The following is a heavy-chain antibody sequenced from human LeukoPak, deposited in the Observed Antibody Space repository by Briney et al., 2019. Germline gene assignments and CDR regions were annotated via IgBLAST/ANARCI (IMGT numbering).Heavy chain of an antibody. CDR1: GGSISSYY. J-gene: IGHJ4*02. Sequence: PSETLSLTCTVSGGSISSYYWSWIRQPPGKGLEWIGYIYYSGSTNYDPSLKSRVTISVDTSKNQFSLKLSSVIAADTAVYYCAREARYSSGRRDFDYWGQGTLVTVSS. D-gene: IGHD6-19*01. V-gene: IGHV4-59*01. CDR3: AREARYSSGRRDFDY. CDR2: IYYSGST.